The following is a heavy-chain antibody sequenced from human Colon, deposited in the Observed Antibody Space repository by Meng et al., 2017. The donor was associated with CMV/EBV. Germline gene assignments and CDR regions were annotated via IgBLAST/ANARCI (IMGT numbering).Heavy chain of an antibody. CDR3: ARPPLGVQIWLFLEL. CDR2: ISGSGGTT. D-gene: IGHD5-18*01. Sequence: GESLKISCAGSGFTFSSYSMAWVRQAPGKGLEWVSYISGSGGTTDYADSVKGRFTISRDHSKNTLYLQMTSLRADDTAVYYCARPPLGVQIWLFLELWGQGMLVTVSS. J-gene: IGHJ4*02. V-gene: IGHV3-23*01. CDR1: GFTFSSYS.